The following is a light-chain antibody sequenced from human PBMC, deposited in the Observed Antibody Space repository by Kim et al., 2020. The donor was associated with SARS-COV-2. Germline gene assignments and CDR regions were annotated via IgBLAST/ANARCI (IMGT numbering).Light chain of an antibody. CDR3: QQRSNWPPALT. Sequence: PGESATLSCRDSQSVSTYLAWYQQKPGQAPRLLIYDASNRATGIPDRFSGSGSGTDFTLTISSLESEDFAVYYCQQRSNWPPALTFGGGTKVDIK. V-gene: IGKV3-11*01. J-gene: IGKJ4*01. CDR2: DAS. CDR1: QSVSTY.